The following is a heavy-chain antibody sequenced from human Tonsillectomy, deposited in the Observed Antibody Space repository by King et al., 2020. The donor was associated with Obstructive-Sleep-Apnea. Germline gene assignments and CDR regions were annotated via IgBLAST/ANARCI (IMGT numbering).Heavy chain of an antibody. CDR3: ARGDCSSTSCYLVY. J-gene: IGHJ4*02. Sequence: QLQESGPGLVKPSETLSLTCTVSGGSISSYYWNWIRQPPGKGLEWIGYIYYSGSTNYNPSLKSRVTISVDTSKNQFSLKLSSVTAADTAVYYCARGDCSSTSCYLVYWGQGTLVTVSS. CDR1: GGSISSYY. D-gene: IGHD2-2*01. V-gene: IGHV4-59*08. CDR2: IYYSGST.